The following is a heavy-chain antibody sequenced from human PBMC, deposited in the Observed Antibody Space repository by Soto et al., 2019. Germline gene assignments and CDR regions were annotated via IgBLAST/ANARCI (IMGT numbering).Heavy chain of an antibody. J-gene: IGHJ4*02. CDR1: GFTFSSYG. V-gene: IGHV3-30*18. D-gene: IGHD6-19*01. Sequence: GGSLRLSCAASGFTFSSYGMHWVRQAPGKGLEWVAVISYDGSNKYYADSVKGRFTISRDNSKNTLYLQMNSLRAEDTAVYYCAKDGEQWLVPLFDYWGQGTLVTVSS. CDR3: AKDGEQWLVPLFDY. CDR2: ISYDGSNK.